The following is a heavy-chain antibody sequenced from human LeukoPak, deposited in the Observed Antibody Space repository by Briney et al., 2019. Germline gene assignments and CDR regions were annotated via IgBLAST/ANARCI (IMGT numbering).Heavy chain of an antibody. D-gene: IGHD6-19*01. Sequence: SETLSLTCAVYGGTFSGYYWSWIRQPPGKRLEWVGESNDSGGTNYNPSLKSRVTISVDTSKNQFSLKLSSVTAADTAVYYCARDRLAVSGDIDYWGQGALVTVSS. J-gene: IGHJ4*02. CDR1: GGTFSGYY. CDR3: ARDRLAVSGDIDY. V-gene: IGHV4-34*01. CDR2: SNDSGGT.